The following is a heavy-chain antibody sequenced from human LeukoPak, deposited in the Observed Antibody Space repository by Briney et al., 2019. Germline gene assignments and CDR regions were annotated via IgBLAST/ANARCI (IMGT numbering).Heavy chain of an antibody. CDR2: INPSGGST. D-gene: IGHD3-22*01. V-gene: IGHV1-46*02. Sequence: ASVKVSCKASGYIFNKFGLVWVRQAPGQGLEWMGIINPSGGSTSYAQKFQGRVTMTRDTSTSTVYMELSSLRSEDTAVYYCARGRMDSSGYYADYWGQGTLVTVSS. CDR3: ARGRMDSSGYYADY. CDR1: GYIFNKFG. J-gene: IGHJ4*02.